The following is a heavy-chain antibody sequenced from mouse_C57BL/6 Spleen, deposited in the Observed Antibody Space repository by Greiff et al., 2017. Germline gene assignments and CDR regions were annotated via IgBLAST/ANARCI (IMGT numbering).Heavy chain of an antibody. CDR1: GYTFTDYY. V-gene: IGHV1-77*01. Sequence: VQLKQSGAELVKPGASVKISCKASGYTFTDYYINWVKQRPGQGLEWIGKLGPGSGSTYYNEKFKGKATLTADKSSSTAYMQLSSLTSEDSAVYFCARDDGYFYAMDYWGQGTSVTVSS. D-gene: IGHD2-3*01. CDR2: LGPGSGST. J-gene: IGHJ4*01. CDR3: ARDDGYFYAMDY.